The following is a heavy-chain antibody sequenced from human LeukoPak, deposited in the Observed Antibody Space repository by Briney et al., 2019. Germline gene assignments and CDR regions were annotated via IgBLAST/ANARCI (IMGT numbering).Heavy chain of an antibody. Sequence: GGSLRLSCAASRFTFSNYWMHWVRQAPGKGLVWVSRIYNDGSSTSYADSVEGRFTISRDNAKNSLYLHMNSLRVEDTAVYYCARASSGRYFAFIDYWGQGILVTVSS. CDR2: IYNDGSST. CDR1: RFTFSNYW. J-gene: IGHJ4*02. CDR3: ARASSGRYFAFIDY. D-gene: IGHD1-26*01. V-gene: IGHV3-74*01.